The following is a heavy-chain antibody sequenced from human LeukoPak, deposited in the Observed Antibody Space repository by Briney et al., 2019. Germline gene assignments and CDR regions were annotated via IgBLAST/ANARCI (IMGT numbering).Heavy chain of an antibody. CDR1: GFTFSTYN. V-gene: IGHV3-21*01. CDR2: ISSSSSYI. J-gene: IGHJ4*02. CDR3: ARVGYGGNSGTYFDY. Sequence: GGSLRLSCAASGFTFSTYNMNWVRQAPGKGLEWVSSISSSSSYIYYADSVKGRFTISRDNAKNSLYLQMNSLRAEDTAVYYCARVGYGGNSGTYFDYWGQGTLVTVSS. D-gene: IGHD4-23*01.